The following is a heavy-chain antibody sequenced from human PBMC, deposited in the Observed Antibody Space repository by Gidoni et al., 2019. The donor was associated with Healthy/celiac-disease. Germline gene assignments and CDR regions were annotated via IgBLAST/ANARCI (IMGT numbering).Heavy chain of an antibody. Sequence: SVKGRFTISRDNSKNTLYLQMNSLRAEDTAVYYCARAYYYGSGLGGYWGQGTLVTVSS. J-gene: IGHJ4*02. V-gene: IGHV3-30*01. CDR3: ARAYYYGSGLGGY. D-gene: IGHD3-10*01.